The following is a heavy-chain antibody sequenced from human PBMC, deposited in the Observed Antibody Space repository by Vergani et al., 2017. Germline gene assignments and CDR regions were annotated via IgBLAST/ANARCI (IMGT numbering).Heavy chain of an antibody. Sequence: EVQLVESGGGLVKPGGSLRLACAASGLTLNTAWMSWVRQAPGKGLEWIGRIKNKIDGGTAEYAAPVKGRFTIFRDDSKNTLYLQMNSLKTEDTAIYYCTTSHLATSDADSWGRGTLVIVS. J-gene: IGHJ4*02. CDR3: TTSHLATSDADS. D-gene: IGHD3-3*02. CDR1: GLTLNTAW. V-gene: IGHV3-15*01. CDR2: IKNKIDGGTA.